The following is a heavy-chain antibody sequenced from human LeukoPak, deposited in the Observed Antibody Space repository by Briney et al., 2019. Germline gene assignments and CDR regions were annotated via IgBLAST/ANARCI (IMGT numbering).Heavy chain of an antibody. Sequence: GASVKVSCKASGYTFTRYDINWVRQATGQGLEWMGWMNPNSGKTGYAQKFQGRVHTHSNPSINTAYMELSSLRSEDTAVYYCARRYYYYYYRDVWGKGTAVTVSS. CDR2: MNPNSGKT. CDR3: ARRYYYYYYRDV. V-gene: IGHV1-8*01. J-gene: IGHJ6*03. CDR1: GYTFTRYD.